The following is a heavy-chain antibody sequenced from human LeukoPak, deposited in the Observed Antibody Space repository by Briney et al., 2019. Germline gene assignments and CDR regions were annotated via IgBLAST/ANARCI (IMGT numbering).Heavy chain of an antibody. CDR2: ISSSGSVI. J-gene: IGHJ4*02. CDR3: ARATDDGRSYDDY. D-gene: IGHD3-22*01. Sequence: QAGGSLRLSCAASGFIFSAYTMNWVRQAPGKGLEWLSLISSSGSVISSDSVKGRFTISRDNAKNSLYLQMNSLTAADTAVYYCARATDDGRSYDDYWGQGTLVTVSS. CDR1: GFIFSAYT. V-gene: IGHV3-48*04.